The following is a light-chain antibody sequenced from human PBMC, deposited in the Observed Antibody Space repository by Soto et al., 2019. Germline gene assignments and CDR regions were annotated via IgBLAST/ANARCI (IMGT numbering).Light chain of an antibody. V-gene: IGKV1-39*01. J-gene: IGKJ2*01. CDR2: TAS. CDR3: QQSYSTPYT. CDR1: LSITTY. Sequence: DIQMTQSPSSLSASVGDRVTITCRASLSITTYLHWYQQKPGKAPQLLISTASSLRSGVPSRFSGSGSGTDFTLTINSLQPEDFATYYCQQSYSTPYTFGQGTQLEIK.